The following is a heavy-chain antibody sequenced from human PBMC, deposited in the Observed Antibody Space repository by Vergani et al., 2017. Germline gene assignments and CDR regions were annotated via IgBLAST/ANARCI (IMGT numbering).Heavy chain of an antibody. D-gene: IGHD4-11*01. CDR3: ARPAGYDYSYDYGMDV. CDR1: GYSFTRYW. Sequence: EVQLVQSGAEVKKPGESLRISCKGSGYSFTRYWISWVRQMPGKGLEWMGRIDPSDSYTNYSPSFQGHVTISADKSISTAYLQWSSLKASDTAMYYCARPAGYDYSYDYGMDVWGQGTTVTVSS. V-gene: IGHV5-10-1*01. J-gene: IGHJ6*02. CDR2: IDPSDSYT.